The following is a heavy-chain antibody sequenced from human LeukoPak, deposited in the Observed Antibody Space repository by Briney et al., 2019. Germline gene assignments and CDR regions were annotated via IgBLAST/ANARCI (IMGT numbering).Heavy chain of an antibody. CDR2: MSPNSGNT. V-gene: IGHV1-8*01. CDR1: GYTFTNFD. D-gene: IGHD6-19*01. CDR3: ARGPQWRGDSYYMDV. J-gene: IGHJ6*03. Sequence: ASVKVSCKGSGYTFTNFDINWVRQATGQGLEWMGWMSPNSGNTGSAQKLQGRVTMTMNTSISTAYIELSSLRSEDTAVYYCARGPQWRGDSYYMDVWGRGTTVTVSS.